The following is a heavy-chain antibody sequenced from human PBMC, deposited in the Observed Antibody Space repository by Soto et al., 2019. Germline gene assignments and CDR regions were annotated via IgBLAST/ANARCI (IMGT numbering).Heavy chain of an antibody. CDR1: VGSISGDYY. D-gene: IGHD2-15*01. V-gene: IGHV4-30-4*08. CDR2: IYYSGSS. Sequence: PWETLSLTCSFSVGSISGDYYWSWIRQSPEKGLEWIGYIYYSGSSYSNPALQSRLSMSLDTSKNQFSLKLRSVTAADTAVYYCVRRGARWTGYFEAWGQGALFTVSS. J-gene: IGHJ4*02. CDR3: VRRGARWTGYFEA.